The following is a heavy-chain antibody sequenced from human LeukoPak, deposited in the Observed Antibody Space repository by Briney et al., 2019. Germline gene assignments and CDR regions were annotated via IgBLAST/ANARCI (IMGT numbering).Heavy chain of an antibody. CDR1: GFTFSSYV. D-gene: IGHD6-19*01. V-gene: IGHV3-30*04. J-gene: IGHJ4*02. Sequence: PGRSLRLSCAASGFTFSSYVMHWVRQAPGKGLECVAVISNDGSDKYYADSVKGRFTISRDNSKNTLYLQMNSLRAEDTALYYCARDGGYSRGWTYGAGDYWGQGTLVTVSP. CDR3: ARDGGYSRGWTYGAGDY. CDR2: ISNDGSDK.